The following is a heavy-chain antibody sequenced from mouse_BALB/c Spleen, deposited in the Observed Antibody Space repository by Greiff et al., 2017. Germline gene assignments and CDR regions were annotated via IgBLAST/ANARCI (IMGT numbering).Heavy chain of an antibody. Sequence: QVHVKQSGAELAKPGASVKMSCKASGYTFTSYWMHWVKQRPGQGLDWIGYINPSTGYTEYNQKFKDKATLTADKSSSTAYMQLSSLTSEDSAVYYCASQIYYYGSSYFDYWGQGTTVTVSS. V-gene: IGHV1-7*01. D-gene: IGHD1-1*01. CDR1: GYTFTSYW. CDR2: INPSTGYT. CDR3: ASQIYYYGSSYFDY. J-gene: IGHJ2*01.